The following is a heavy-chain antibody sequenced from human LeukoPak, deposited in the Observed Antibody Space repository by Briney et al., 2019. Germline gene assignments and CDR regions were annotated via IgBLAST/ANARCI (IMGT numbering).Heavy chain of an antibody. V-gene: IGHV3-48*03. CDR2: ISSTGGTI. CDR1: GFTFSDYE. CDR3: ARYSLPVGIWFDP. J-gene: IGHJ5*02. Sequence: PGGSLRLSCAASGFTFSDYEMNWVRQAPGKGLEWVSYISSTGGTIYYTDSVKGRLTISRDNAENSLYLQMNSLRAEDTAVYYCARYSLPVGIWFDPWGQGTLVTVSS. D-gene: IGHD4-11*01.